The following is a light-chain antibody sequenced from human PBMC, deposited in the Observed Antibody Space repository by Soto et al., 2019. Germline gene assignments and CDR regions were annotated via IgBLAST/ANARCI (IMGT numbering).Light chain of an antibody. V-gene: IGKV3-20*01. CDR2: GAS. J-gene: IGKJ5*01. Sequence: EIVLTQSPGTLSLSPGERATLSCRASQSLSSSYLAWYQQKPGQAPRLLIYGASSRATGIPDRFSGSGSGTDFTHTISRLEPEDFAVYYCQQYGTSPRITFGQGTRLEIK. CDR1: QSLSSSY. CDR3: QQYGTSPRIT.